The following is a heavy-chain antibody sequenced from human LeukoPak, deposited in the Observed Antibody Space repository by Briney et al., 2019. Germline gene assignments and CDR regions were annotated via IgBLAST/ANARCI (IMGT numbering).Heavy chain of an antibody. CDR3: AKVITTPLVARYSMDV. D-gene: IGHD3-22*01. CDR1: GFTFSTYG. V-gene: IGHV3-23*01. CDR2: ISASGGST. J-gene: IGHJ6*03. Sequence: PGGSLRLSCAASGFTFSTYGMTWVRQAPGKGLEWVSGISASGGSTFYADSVKGRFTISRDKSKNTLYLQMNSLRVEDTAVYYCAKVITTPLVARYSMDVCDKGTKGKVSS.